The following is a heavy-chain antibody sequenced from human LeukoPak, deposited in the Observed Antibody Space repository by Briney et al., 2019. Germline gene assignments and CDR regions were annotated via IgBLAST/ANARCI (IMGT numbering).Heavy chain of an antibody. J-gene: IGHJ4*02. CDR3: GRGGRGGACNFDY. V-gene: IGHV3-23*01. Sequence: GGSLTLSCAASGFPFSNYDMSWARQAPEEGLVEVSVIIGGGDSTYYADSVKGRFTISRDNFKNTLYLQMSSLRAEDTAVFYCGRGGRGGACNFDYWGQGTLVTVSS. D-gene: IGHD2-21*02. CDR2: IIGGGDST. CDR1: GFPFSNYD.